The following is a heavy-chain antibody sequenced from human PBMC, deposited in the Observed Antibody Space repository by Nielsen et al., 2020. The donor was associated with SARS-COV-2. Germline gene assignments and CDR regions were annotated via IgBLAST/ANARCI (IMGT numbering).Heavy chain of an antibody. CDR2: IKTSGGTT. CDR3: AKAVMLSYFDY. J-gene: IGHJ4*02. D-gene: IGHD3-16*01. CDR1: GFIFSDYA. Sequence: GGSLRLSCAASGFIFSDYAMAWVRQAPGKGLEWVSVIKTSGGTTYYADSVKGRCTISRDNSKNTLYLQMNSLRVEDTAVYYCAKAVMLSYFDYWGQGTLVTVSS. V-gene: IGHV3-23*01.